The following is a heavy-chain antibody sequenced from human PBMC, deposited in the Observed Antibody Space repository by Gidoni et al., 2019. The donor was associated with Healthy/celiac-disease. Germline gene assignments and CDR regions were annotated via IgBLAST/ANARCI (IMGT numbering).Heavy chain of an antibody. V-gene: IGHV1-69*01. CDR3: VSGGCTGGVCPPGHYYGMDV. Sequence: QVQLVQSGAEVKKPGSSVTVSCKASVGTFSSYAISWVRQAPGQGLEWMGGNIPIFGTANYAQKFQGRVTITADESTSTAYMELSSLRSEDTAVYYCVSGGCTGGVCPPGHYYGMDVWGQGTTVTVSS. J-gene: IGHJ6*02. CDR1: VGTFSSYA. CDR2: NIPIFGTA. D-gene: IGHD2-8*02.